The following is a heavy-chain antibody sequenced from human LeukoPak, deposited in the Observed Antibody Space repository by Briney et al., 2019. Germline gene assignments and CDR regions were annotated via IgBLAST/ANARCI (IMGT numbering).Heavy chain of an antibody. CDR1: GFTFSSSW. Sequence: GGSLRLSCAASGFTFSSSWMHWVRQCPEKGLVWVARINGDGSSTSFADSVKGRFIISRDNAKSTVYLQMNSLSAEDTAVYYCAKGVTVLRFLEWLPRGDWFDPWGQGTLVTVSS. J-gene: IGHJ5*02. V-gene: IGHV3-74*01. D-gene: IGHD3-3*01. CDR3: AKGVTVLRFLEWLPRGDWFDP. CDR2: INGDGSST.